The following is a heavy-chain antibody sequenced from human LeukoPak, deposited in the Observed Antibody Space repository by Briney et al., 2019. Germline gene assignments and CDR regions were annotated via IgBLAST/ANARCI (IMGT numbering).Heavy chain of an antibody. CDR2: IYYSGST. D-gene: IGHD3-10*01. CDR3: ARRGGLFSYGSGSYDY. Sequence: SETLSLTCAVSGGSISSSNWWSWVRQPPGKGLEWIGSIYYSGSTYYNPSLKSRVTISVDTSKNQFSLKLSSVTAADTAVYYCARRGGLFSYGSGSYDYWGQGTLVTVSS. CDR1: GGSISSSNW. J-gene: IGHJ4*02. V-gene: IGHV4-39*01.